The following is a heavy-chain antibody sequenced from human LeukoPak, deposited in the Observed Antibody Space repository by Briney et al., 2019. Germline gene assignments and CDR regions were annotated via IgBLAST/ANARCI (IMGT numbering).Heavy chain of an antibody. Sequence: PGGSLRLSCTAPGFTFGDYAMSWVRQAPGKGLERVGFIRSKAYGGTTEYAASVKGRFTISRDDSKSIAYLQMNSLKTEDTAVYYCTRDPSGTTLSYYYYGMDVWGQGTTVTVSS. J-gene: IGHJ6*02. CDR2: IRSKAYGGTT. CDR1: GFTFGDYA. CDR3: TRDPSGTTLSYYYYGMDV. D-gene: IGHD3-10*01. V-gene: IGHV3-49*04.